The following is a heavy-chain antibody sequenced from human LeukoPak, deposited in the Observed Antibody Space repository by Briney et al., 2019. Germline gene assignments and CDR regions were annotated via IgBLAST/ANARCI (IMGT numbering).Heavy chain of an antibody. CDR1: GGTFSSYT. D-gene: IGHD2-2*01. CDR2: NIPILGIA. Sequence: GASVKVSCKASGGTFSSYTISWVRQAPGQGLEWMGKNIPILGIANYAQKFQGRVTITADKSTSTAYMELSSLRSEDTAVYYCATGYCSSTSCLHMNWFDPWGQGTLVTVSS. CDR3: ATGYCSSTSCLHMNWFDP. V-gene: IGHV1-69*02. J-gene: IGHJ5*02.